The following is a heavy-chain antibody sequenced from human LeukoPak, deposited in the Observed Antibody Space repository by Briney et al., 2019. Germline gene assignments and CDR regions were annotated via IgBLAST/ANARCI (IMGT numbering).Heavy chain of an antibody. CDR2: IYTSEIT. Sequence: SQTLSLTCTVSGGSINSGSYSWSWIRQPAGKGLEWIGHIYTSEITNYNPSLKSRVTISIDTSKNQFSLRLSSVTAADTAVYYCARLRYYDFWSGYFDYWGQGTLVTVSS. CDR3: ARLRYYDFWSGYFDY. V-gene: IGHV4-61*09. CDR1: GGSINSGSYS. J-gene: IGHJ4*02. D-gene: IGHD3-3*01.